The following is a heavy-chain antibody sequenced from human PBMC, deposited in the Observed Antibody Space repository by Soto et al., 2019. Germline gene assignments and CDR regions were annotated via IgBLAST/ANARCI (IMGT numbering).Heavy chain of an antibody. CDR2: ISSGDSYI. CDR1: GLTFSSYS. V-gene: IGHV3-21*01. D-gene: IGHD1-7*01. J-gene: IGHJ4*02. Sequence: EVQLVESGGGLVKPGGSLRLSCAASGLTFSSYSMNWVRQAPGKGLEWVSSISSGDSYIYYADSVRGQFTISRDNAENSLYLQMNSLRVEDTAVYYCVASPEGTWFMRDWGQGALVTVSS. CDR3: VASPEGTWFMRD.